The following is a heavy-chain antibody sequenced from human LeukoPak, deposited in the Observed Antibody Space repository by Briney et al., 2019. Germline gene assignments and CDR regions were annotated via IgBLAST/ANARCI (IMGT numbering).Heavy chain of an antibody. CDR2: INPNSGGT. CDR1: GYTFTGYY. CDR3: ARPYYDFWSGTNDAFDI. J-gene: IGHJ3*02. D-gene: IGHD3-3*01. V-gene: IGHV1-2*02. Sequence: ASVKVSCKASGYTFTGYYMHWVRQAPGQGLEWMGWINPNSGGTNYAQKFQGRVTMTRDTSVSTAYMELSRLSSDDTAVYYCARPYYDFWSGTNDAFDIWGQGTMATVSS.